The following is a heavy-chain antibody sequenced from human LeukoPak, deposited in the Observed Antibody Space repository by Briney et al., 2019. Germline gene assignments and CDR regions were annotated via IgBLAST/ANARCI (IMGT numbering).Heavy chain of an antibody. CDR1: GYSISSGYY. V-gene: IGHV4-38-2*01. J-gene: IGHJ4*02. D-gene: IGHD1-26*01. Sequence: SETLSLTCAVSGYSISSGYYWSWIRQPPGKGLEWIATIHHSGMTYYNPSLKSRVTISVDTSKNQFSLKLSSVTAADTAVYYCARRSGSLDYWGQGTLVTVSS. CDR3: ARRSGSLDY. CDR2: IHHSGMT.